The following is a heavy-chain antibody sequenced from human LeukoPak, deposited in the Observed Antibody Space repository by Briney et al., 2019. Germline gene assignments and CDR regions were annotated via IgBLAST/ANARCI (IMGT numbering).Heavy chain of an antibody. CDR2: INHSGST. D-gene: IGHD3-16*02. CDR3: AREGIKFGGVIVRRAFDI. V-gene: IGHV4-34*01. CDR1: GGSFSGYY. Sequence: SETLSLTCAVYGGSFSGYYWSWIRQPPGKGLEWIGEINHSGSTNYNPSLKSRVTISVDTSKNQFSLKLSSVTAADTAVYYCAREGIKFGGVIVRRAFDIWGQGTMVTVSS. J-gene: IGHJ3*02.